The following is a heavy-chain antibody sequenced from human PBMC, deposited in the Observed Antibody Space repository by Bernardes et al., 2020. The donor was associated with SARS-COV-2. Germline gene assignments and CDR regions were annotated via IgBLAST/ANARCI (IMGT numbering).Heavy chain of an antibody. D-gene: IGHD3-10*02. Sequence: GGSLRLSCAASGFTFSAHAMSWVRQGPGKGLEWVSTVTRNGDSAYYAGSVRGRFTISRDNSRDTLYLQMNNLRAEDTAMYYCAVDVAGEFGTWGQGTLVTVSS. CDR3: AVDVAGEFGT. CDR2: VTRNGDSA. CDR1: GFTFSAHA. J-gene: IGHJ5*02. V-gene: IGHV3-23*01.